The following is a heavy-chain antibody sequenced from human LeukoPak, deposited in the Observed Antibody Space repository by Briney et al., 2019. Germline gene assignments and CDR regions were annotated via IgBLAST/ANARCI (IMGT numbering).Heavy chain of an antibody. CDR1: GYTFNSYD. Sequence: ASVNVSCKASGYTFNSYDMSWVRQAPGQGLEWMAWISTYNGNTNYALKVQGRATMTTDTSTSTAYMELRSLRSDDTAVYYCARVLRYDFWSAYYFDYWRQGTLVTVSS. V-gene: IGHV1-18*01. J-gene: IGHJ4*02. CDR3: ARVLRYDFWSAYYFDY. D-gene: IGHD3-3*01. CDR2: ISTYNGNT.